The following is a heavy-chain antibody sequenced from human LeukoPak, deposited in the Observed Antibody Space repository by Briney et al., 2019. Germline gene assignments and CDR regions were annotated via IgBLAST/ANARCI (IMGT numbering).Heavy chain of an antibody. D-gene: IGHD1-1*01. Sequence: PGGSLRLSCAASGFTVSSNYMSWVRQAPGKGLEWVSVIYSGGSTYYADSVKGRFTISRDNSKSTLYLQMNSLRAEDTAVYYCARVRDWNDAIGWFDPWGQGTLVTVSS. V-gene: IGHV3-66*02. J-gene: IGHJ5*02. CDR2: IYSGGST. CDR3: ARVRDWNDAIGWFDP. CDR1: GFTVSSNY.